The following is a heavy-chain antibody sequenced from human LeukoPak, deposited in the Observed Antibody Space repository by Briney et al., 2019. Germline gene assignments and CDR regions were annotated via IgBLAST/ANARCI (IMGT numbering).Heavy chain of an antibody. Sequence: KPSETLSLTCTVSGGSIISSSYYWGWIRQPPGKGLEWIGYIYYSGSTNYNPSLKSRVTISVDTSKNQFSLKLSSVTAADTAVYYCAREGGYSYGALYYFDYWGQGTLVTVSS. CDR1: GGSIISSSYY. V-gene: IGHV4-61*01. J-gene: IGHJ4*02. CDR2: IYYSGST. D-gene: IGHD5-18*01. CDR3: AREGGYSYGALYYFDY.